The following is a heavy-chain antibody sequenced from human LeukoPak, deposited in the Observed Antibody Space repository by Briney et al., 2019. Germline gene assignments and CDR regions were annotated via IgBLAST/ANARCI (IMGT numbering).Heavy chain of an antibody. V-gene: IGHV3-23*01. D-gene: IGHD3-22*01. CDR3: AKDRPSSGYLSYYYYYGMDV. CDR1: GFTFSSYA. Sequence: PGGSLRLSCAASGFTFSSYAMSWVRRAPGKGLEWVSAISGSGGSTYYADSAKGRFTISRDNSKNTLYLQMNSLRAEDTAVYYCAKDRPSSGYLSYYYYYGMDVWGQGTTVTVSS. J-gene: IGHJ6*02. CDR2: ISGSGGST.